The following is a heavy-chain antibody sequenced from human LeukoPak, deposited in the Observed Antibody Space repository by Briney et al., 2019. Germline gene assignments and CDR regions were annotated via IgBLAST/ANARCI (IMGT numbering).Heavy chain of an antibody. J-gene: IGHJ5*02. CDR2: ISGNGGST. CDR1: GFTFSNYA. Sequence: PGGSLRLSCAASGFTFSNYAMNWVRQAPGKGLEWVSGISGNGGSTYYADSVKGRFTISRDNSKNTLYLQMNSLRAEDTAVYYCAREEYYYDSSGYEVNWFDPWGQGTLVTVSS. V-gene: IGHV3-23*01. CDR3: AREEYYYDSSGYEVNWFDP. D-gene: IGHD3-22*01.